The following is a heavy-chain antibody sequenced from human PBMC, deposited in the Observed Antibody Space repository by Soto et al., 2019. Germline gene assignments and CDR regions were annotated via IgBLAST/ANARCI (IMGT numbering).Heavy chain of an antibody. CDR3: ARHSSGWYFDY. J-gene: IGHJ4*02. V-gene: IGHV4-39*01. CDR2: IYYSGTT. D-gene: IGHD6-19*01. Sequence: SETLSLTCTVSGGSVIGSSYFCVWIRQPPGKGLEWIGSIYYSGTTYYRPSLQSRVTISVDTSKKQFSLKLSSVTAADTAVYYCARHSSGWYFDYWGQGTLVTVSS. CDR1: GGSVIGSSYF.